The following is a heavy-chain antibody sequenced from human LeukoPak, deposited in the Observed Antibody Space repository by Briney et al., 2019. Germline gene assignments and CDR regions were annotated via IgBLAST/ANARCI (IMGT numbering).Heavy chain of an antibody. CDR1: GGSISSGSYY. CDR3: ARDPYYDFWSGYYSPAFDI. CDR2: IYTSGST. D-gene: IGHD3-3*01. J-gene: IGHJ3*02. Sequence: SETLSLTCTVSGGSISSGSYYWSWIRQPAGKGLEWIGRIYTSGSTNYNPSLKSRVTISVDTSKNQFSLKLSSVTAADTAVYYCARDPYYDFWSGYYSPAFDIWGQGTMGTVSS. V-gene: IGHV4-61*02.